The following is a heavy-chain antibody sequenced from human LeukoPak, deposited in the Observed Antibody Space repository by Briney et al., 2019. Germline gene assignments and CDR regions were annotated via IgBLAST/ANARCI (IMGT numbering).Heavy chain of an antibody. CDR3: ARDGEYSYGYGFDY. CDR1: GFTVSSKY. CDR2: IYGGGGT. D-gene: IGHD5-18*01. V-gene: IGHV3-66*01. Sequence: PGGSLRLPCAASGFTVSSKYMSWVRQAPGKGLEWVSVIYGGGGTYYADSVKGRFTISRDNSKNTLYLQMNSLRAEDTAVYYCARDGEYSYGYGFDYWGQGTLVTVSS. J-gene: IGHJ4*02.